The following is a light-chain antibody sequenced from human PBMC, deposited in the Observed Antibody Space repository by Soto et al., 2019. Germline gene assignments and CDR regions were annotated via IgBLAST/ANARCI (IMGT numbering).Light chain of an antibody. Sequence: EIALTQSPGTLSLSPLERSTLSCRASQSVSSNLAWYQQKPGQAPRLLIYGASTRATGIPARFSGSGSGTEFTLTISSLQSEDFAVYYCQQYNDWPRTFGQGTKVDIK. J-gene: IGKJ1*01. CDR2: GAS. CDR3: QQYNDWPRT. V-gene: IGKV3-15*01. CDR1: QSVSSN.